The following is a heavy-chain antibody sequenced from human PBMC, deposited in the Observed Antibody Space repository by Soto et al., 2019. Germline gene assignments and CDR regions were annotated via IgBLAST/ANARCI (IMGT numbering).Heavy chain of an antibody. Sequence: QVQLVQSGAEVKKPGSSVKVSCKASGGTFSSYAISWVRQAPGQGLEWMGGIIPIFGTANYAQKFQGRVTITADESTSTAYMELSSLGSEDTAVYYCARDWGSITTEAYYYYGMDVWGQGTTVTVSS. CDR2: IIPIFGTA. CDR3: ARDWGSITTEAYYYYGMDV. D-gene: IGHD3-3*01. CDR1: GGTFSSYA. J-gene: IGHJ6*02. V-gene: IGHV1-69*01.